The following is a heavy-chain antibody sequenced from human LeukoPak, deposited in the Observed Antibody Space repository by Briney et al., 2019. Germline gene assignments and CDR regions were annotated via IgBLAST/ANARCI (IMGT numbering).Heavy chain of an antibody. CDR1: GYTLTELS. D-gene: IGHD6-19*01. J-gene: IGHJ4*02. V-gene: IGHV1-24*01. CDR3: ATTPVWQWLVRGIDY. CDR2: FDPEDGET. Sequence: ASVTVSCKVSGYTLTELSMHWVRQAPGKGLEWMGGFDPEDGETIYAQKFQGRVTMTEDTSTDTAYMELSSLRSEDTAVYYCATTPVWQWLVRGIDYWGQGTLVTVSS.